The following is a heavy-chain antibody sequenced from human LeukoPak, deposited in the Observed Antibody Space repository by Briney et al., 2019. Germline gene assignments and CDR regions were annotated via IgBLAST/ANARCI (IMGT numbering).Heavy chain of an antibody. CDR3: ARDLTN. J-gene: IGHJ4*02. V-gene: IGHV1-46*03. CDR2: VNPTAGSR. CDR1: GHTFTDYY. Sequence: GASEKVSCRASGHTFTDYYLHWVRQAPGQGLQWMGTVNPTAGSRAYAQDFQDRVTMTRDTSTSTVYMELYSLRSEDTAMYYCARDLTNWGQGTLVTVSS.